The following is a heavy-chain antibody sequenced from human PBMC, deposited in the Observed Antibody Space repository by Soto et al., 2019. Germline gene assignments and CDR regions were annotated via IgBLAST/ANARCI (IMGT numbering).Heavy chain of an antibody. D-gene: IGHD2-15*01. Sequence: PSETLSLTCTVSGGSISSGGYYWSWIRQHPGKGLEWIGYIYYSGSTYYNPSLKSRVTISVDTSKNQFSLKLSSVTAADTAVYYCARDGGEYCSGGSCYEGRWFDPWGQGTLVTVSS. V-gene: IGHV4-31*03. J-gene: IGHJ5*02. CDR1: GGSISSGGYY. CDR3: ARDGGEYCSGGSCYEGRWFDP. CDR2: IYYSGST.